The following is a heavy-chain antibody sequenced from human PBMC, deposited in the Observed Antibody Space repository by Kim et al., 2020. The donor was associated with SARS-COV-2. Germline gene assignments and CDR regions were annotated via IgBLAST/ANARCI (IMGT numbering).Heavy chain of an antibody. CDR1: GFSFSDSA. CDR2: IRSKTKSYAT. CDR3: TRGGYSGSYPLDAFDI. Sequence: GGSLRLSCAASGFSFSDSAMHWVRQASGKGLEWVGRIRSKTKSYATAYVASVKGRFTISRDDSRNTAYLQMNSLKTEDTAVYYCTRGGYSGSYPLDAFDIWGQGTMVTVSS. D-gene: IGHD1-26*01. J-gene: IGHJ3*02. V-gene: IGHV3-73*01.